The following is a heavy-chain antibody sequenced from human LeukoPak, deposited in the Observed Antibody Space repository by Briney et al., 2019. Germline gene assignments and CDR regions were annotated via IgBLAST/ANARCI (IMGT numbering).Heavy chain of an antibody. CDR2: IASDGSST. CDR1: GFTFSSYW. D-gene: IGHD3-10*02. CDR3: ARGRPHVNDY. V-gene: IGHV3-74*01. Sequence: GGSLRLSCAASGFTFSSYWVNWVRQAPGKGLVWVSRIASDGSSTTYADSVKGRFSISRDNAKNTLYLQMNSLRVEDTAVYYCARGRPHVNDYWGQGTLVTVSS. J-gene: IGHJ4*02.